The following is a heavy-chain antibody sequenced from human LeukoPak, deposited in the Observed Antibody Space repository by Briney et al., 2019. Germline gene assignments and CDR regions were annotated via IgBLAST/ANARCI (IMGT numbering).Heavy chain of an antibody. J-gene: IGHJ4*02. D-gene: IGHD4-23*01. CDR3: ARGGGNSEFGY. Sequence: GGSLRLSCAAAGLTVSSNYMSWVRQAPGKGLEWVSVIFSGGSTYYADSVKGRFTISRDNSKNTLYLQMNSLRAEDTAVYYCARGGGNSEFGYWGQGTLVTVSS. CDR1: GLTVSSNY. CDR2: IFSGGST. V-gene: IGHV3-53*01.